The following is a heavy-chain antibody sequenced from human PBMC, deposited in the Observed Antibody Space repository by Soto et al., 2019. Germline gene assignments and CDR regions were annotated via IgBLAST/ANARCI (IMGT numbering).Heavy chain of an antibody. D-gene: IGHD3-16*01. CDR3: ARGGNPIDY. CDR2: IIPILGIA. CDR1: GGTFSSYT. Sequence: SVKVSCKASGGTFSSYTISWVRQAPGQGLEWMGRIIPILGIANYAQNFQGRVTMTTDTSTSTAYMELRSPRSDDTAVYYCARGGNPIDYWGQGTLVTVSS. J-gene: IGHJ4*02. V-gene: IGHV1-69*02.